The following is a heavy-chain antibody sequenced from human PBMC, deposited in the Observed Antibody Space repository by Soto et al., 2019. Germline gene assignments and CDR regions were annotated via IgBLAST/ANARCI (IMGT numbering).Heavy chain of an antibody. CDR1: GFTFSSYL. J-gene: IGHJ6*02. CDR2: IKQDGSEK. CDR3: GGVRYYDSSGYYTWAAYYYDGQGV. D-gene: IGHD3-22*01. Sequence: EGSLILSWAASGFTFSSYLLSWVRQAPGKGLEWVANIKQDGSEKYYVDSVKGRFTISRDNAKNSLYLQMNSLRAEDTAVYYCGGVRYYDSSGYYTWAAYYYDGQGVCGQGTTVTVSS. V-gene: IGHV3-7*01.